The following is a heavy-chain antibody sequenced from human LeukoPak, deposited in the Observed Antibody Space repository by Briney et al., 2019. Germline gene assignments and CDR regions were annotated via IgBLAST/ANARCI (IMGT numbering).Heavy chain of an antibody. J-gene: IGHJ4*02. V-gene: IGHV3-30*02. CDR2: IRYDGSNK. D-gene: IGHD6-19*01. CDR1: GFTFSSYG. Sequence: GGSLRLSCAASGFTFSSYGMHWVRQAPGKGLEWVAFIRYDGSNKYYADSVKGRFTISRDNSKNTLYLQMNSLRAEDTAVYYCAKAPIPGYSSGWYLGYFDYWGQGTLVTVSS. CDR3: AKAPIPGYSSGWYLGYFDY.